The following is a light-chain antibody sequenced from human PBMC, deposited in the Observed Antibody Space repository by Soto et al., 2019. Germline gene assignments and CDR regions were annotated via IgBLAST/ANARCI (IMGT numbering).Light chain of an antibody. Sequence: QSALTQPASVSGSPGQSITISCTGTSSDVGGYNYVSWYQHHPDKAPKLMMFDVSNRPSGVSNRFSGSKSGNTASLTISGLQPEDEADYYCSSYTTSNTRQIVFGTGTKVTVL. CDR1: SSDVGGYNY. CDR2: DVS. V-gene: IGLV2-14*03. CDR3: SSYTTSNTRQIV. J-gene: IGLJ1*01.